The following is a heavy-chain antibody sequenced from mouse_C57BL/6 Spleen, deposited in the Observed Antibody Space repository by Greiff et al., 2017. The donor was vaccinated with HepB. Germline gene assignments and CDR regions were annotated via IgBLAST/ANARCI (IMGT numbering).Heavy chain of an antibody. D-gene: IGHD2-1*01. Sequence: LVESGAELVKPGASVKLSCKASGYTFTEYTIHWVKQRSGQGLEWIGWFYPGSGSIKYNEKFKDKATLTADKSSSTVYMELSRLTSEDTAVYFCARHEVYGNYYAMDDWGQGTSVTVAS. CDR2: FYPGSGSI. CDR1: GYTFTEYT. V-gene: IGHV1-62-2*01. CDR3: ARHEVYGNYYAMDD. J-gene: IGHJ4*01.